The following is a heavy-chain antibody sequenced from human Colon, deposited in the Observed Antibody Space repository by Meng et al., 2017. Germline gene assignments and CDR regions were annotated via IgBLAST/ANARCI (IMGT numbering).Heavy chain of an antibody. J-gene: IGHJ3*02. CDR3: ASPSYYGSGSYVSVEDAFDI. CDR1: GYTFTGYY. CDR2: INPNSGGT. D-gene: IGHD3-10*01. Sequence: ASVKVSCKASGYTFTGYYMHWVRQAPGQWLEWMGWINPNSGGTNYAQKFQGRVTITRDTSISTAYMELSRLRSDDTAVYYSASPSYYGSGSYVSVEDAFDIWGQGTMVTVSS. V-gene: IGHV1-2*02.